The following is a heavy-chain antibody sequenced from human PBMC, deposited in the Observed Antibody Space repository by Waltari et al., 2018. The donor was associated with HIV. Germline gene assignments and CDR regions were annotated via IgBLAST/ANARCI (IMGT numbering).Heavy chain of an antibody. CDR1: GGTIRSRSHY. J-gene: IGHJ5*02. V-gene: IGHV4-39*01. CDR2: LYYGGNN. Sequence: QLQLQESGPGLVKPSETLSLTCAVPGGTIRSRSHYWGWIRQTPGKGLEWIGGLYYGGNNFHNPSLKSRVTISVDTSKNQFSLNLISVTAADTAVYYCARLVPTVRGDKSHAAFHPWGQGTLVTVSS. CDR3: ARLVPTVRGDKSHAAFHP. D-gene: IGHD3-10*01.